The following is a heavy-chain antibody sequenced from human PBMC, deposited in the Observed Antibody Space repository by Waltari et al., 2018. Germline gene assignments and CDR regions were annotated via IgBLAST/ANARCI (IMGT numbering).Heavy chain of an antibody. CDR2: INHSGST. CDR1: GGSFSGSY. Sequence: QVQLQQWGAGLLKPSETLSLTCAVYGGSFSGSYWSWFRQPPGKGLEWIGEINHSGSTNYNPSLKSRVTISVDTSKNQFSLKLSSVTAADTAVYYCARPSYYYDSSGYDYWGQGTLVTVSS. CDR3: ARPSYYYDSSGYDY. D-gene: IGHD3-22*01. V-gene: IGHV4-34*01. J-gene: IGHJ4*02.